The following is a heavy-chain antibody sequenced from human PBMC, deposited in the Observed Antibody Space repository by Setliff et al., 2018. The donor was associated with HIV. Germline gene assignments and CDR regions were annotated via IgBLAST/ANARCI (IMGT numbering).Heavy chain of an antibody. Sequence: SETLSLTCTVSGGSVSSDNYYWSWIRQHPGKGLEWIGYIYYSGSTYYNPSLKSRLTISVDTSKNQFSLKLKYVTAADTAVYYCARGLPSYYYESSGSLGWFDPWGRGTLVTVS. J-gene: IGHJ5*02. CDR1: GGSVSSDNYY. V-gene: IGHV4-31*03. D-gene: IGHD3-22*01. CDR3: ARGLPSYYYESSGSLGWFDP. CDR2: IYYSGST.